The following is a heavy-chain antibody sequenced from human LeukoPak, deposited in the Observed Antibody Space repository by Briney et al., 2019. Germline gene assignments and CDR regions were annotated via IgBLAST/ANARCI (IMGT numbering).Heavy chain of an antibody. V-gene: IGHV4-59*01. CDR3: AGSLDYGEVNWFDP. Sequence: SETLSLTCTVSGGSISSYYWSWIRQPPGKGLEWIGYIYYSGSTNYNPSLKSRVTISVDTSKNQFSLKLSSVTAADTAVYYCAGSLDYGEVNWFDPWGQGTLVTVSS. CDR1: GGSISSYY. J-gene: IGHJ5*02. CDR2: IYYSGST. D-gene: IGHD4-17*01.